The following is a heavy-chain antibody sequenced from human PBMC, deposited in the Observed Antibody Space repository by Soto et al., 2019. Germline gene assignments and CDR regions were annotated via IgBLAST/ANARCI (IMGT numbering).Heavy chain of an antibody. Sequence: SETLSLTCTVSGGSISSSSYYWGWILQPPGKGLEWIGSIYYSGSTYYNPSLKSRVTISVDTSKNQFSLKLSSVTAVDTAVYYCARRGSSWGGKGFDYWGQGNLVTVSS. CDR2: IYYSGST. CDR1: GGSISSSSYY. CDR3: ARRGSSWGGKGFDY. D-gene: IGHD6-13*01. V-gene: IGHV4-39*01. J-gene: IGHJ4*02.